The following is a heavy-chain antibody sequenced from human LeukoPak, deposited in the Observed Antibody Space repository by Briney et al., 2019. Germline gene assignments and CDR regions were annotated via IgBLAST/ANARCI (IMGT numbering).Heavy chain of an antibody. J-gene: IGHJ6*03. V-gene: IGHV1-8*01. Sequence: GASVKVSCKASGYTFTSYDINWARQATGQGLEWMGWMNPNSGNTGYAQKFQGRVTMTRNTSISTAYMELSSLRSEDTAVYYCAREAPTGYSSSWYYYYYYMDVWGKGTTVTVSS. CDR1: GYTFTSYD. CDR2: MNPNSGNT. CDR3: AREAPTGYSSSWYYYYYYMDV. D-gene: IGHD6-13*01.